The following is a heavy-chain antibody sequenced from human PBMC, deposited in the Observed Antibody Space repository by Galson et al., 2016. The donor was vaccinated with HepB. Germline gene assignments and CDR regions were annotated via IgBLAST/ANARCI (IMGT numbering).Heavy chain of an antibody. D-gene: IGHD3-10*01. V-gene: IGHV4-59*02. CDR3: ARDIGEGYYGYGVLDF. J-gene: IGHJ4*02. CDR1: GGSVKYFY. CDR2: TYYTGDT. Sequence: EPLSLTCSVSGGSVKYFYWSWVRQPPGKTLEWIGHTYYTGDTRYNPSLSRRVSISLDTSKNEVSLQLTSATAADTAVYYCARDIGEGYYGYGVLDFWGPGALVTGSS.